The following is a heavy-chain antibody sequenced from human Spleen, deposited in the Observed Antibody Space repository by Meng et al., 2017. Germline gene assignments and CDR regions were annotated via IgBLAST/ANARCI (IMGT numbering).Heavy chain of an antibody. J-gene: IGHJ6*02. CDR2: INHSGST. CDR3: ARYSSSPYYYYGMDV. D-gene: IGHD6-6*01. V-gene: IGHV4-34*01. Sequence: SETLSPTCAVYGGSFSGYYWSWIRQPPGKGLEWIGEINHSGSTNYNPSLKSRVTISVDTSKNQFSLKLSSVTAADTAVYYCARYSSSPYYYYGMDVWGQGTTVTVSS. CDR1: GGSFSGYY.